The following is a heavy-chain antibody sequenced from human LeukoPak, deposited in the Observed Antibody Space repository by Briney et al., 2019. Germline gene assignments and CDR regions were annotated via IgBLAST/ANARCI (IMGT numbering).Heavy chain of an antibody. J-gene: IGHJ4*02. CDR1: GGSISSYY. CDR3: AGHGGGWDSGGWYGVNGYYFDY. V-gene: IGHV4-59*08. D-gene: IGHD6-19*01. Sequence: SETLSLTCTVSGGSISSYYWSWIRQPPGQGLEWIGYIYYSGSTNYNPSLKSRVTISVNTSKNPFSLKLSSVTAADAAVYYCAGHGGGWDSGGWYGVNGYYFDYGGQGTLVTVPS. CDR2: IYYSGST.